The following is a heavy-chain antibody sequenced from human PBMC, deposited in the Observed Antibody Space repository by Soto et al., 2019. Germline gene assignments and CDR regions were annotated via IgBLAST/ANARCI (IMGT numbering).Heavy chain of an antibody. Sequence: TLSLTCTVSGGSISSGGYYWSWIRQHPGKGLEWIGYIYYSGSTYYNPSLKSRVTISVDTSKNQFSLKLSSVTASDTAVYFCSSCFSYIYYSSGYYVLAPFDYWGQGTLVTVSS. CDR2: IYYSGST. J-gene: IGHJ4*02. CDR3: SSCFSYIYYSSGYYVLAPFDY. V-gene: IGHV4-31*03. D-gene: IGHD3-22*01. CDR1: GGSISSGGYY.